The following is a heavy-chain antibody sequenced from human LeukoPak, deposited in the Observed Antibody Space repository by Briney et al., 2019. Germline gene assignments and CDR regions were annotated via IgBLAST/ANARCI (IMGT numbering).Heavy chain of an antibody. D-gene: IGHD3-22*01. CDR2: ISSSGTYI. CDR3: ARARDYYDSSGYSYWYFDL. Sequence: GGSLRLSCAASGFTFGSFSMTWVRQAPGKGLEWVSSISSSGTYIYYADSVKGRFTISRDNAKNSLYLQMNSLRAVDTAVYYCARARDYYDSSGYSYWYFDLWGRGTLVTVSS. V-gene: IGHV3-21*01. J-gene: IGHJ2*01. CDR1: GFTFGSFS.